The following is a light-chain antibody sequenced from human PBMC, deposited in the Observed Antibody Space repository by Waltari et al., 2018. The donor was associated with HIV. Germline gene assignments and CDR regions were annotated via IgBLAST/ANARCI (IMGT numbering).Light chain of an antibody. CDR2: AAS. CDR3: QQLNSYAIT. Sequence: DIQLTQSPSLLSASVGDRVTITCRASQGISSYLAWYQQKPGKAPKLLIYAASTLQSGVPSRFSGSGSGTEFTLTISSLQPEDFATYYCQQLNSYAITFGQGTRLEIK. CDR1: QGISSY. J-gene: IGKJ5*01. V-gene: IGKV1-9*01.